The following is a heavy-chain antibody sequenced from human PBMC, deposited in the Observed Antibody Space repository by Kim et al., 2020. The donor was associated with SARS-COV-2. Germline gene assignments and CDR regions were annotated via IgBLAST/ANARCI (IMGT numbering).Heavy chain of an antibody. CDR1: GFTFDDYA. D-gene: IGHD6-13*01. CDR2: ISWNSGSI. V-gene: IGHV3-9*01. CDR3: AKDRGRYSSSCGAFDI. J-gene: IGHJ3*02. Sequence: GGSLRLSCAASGFTFDDYAMHWVRQAPGKGLEWVSGISWNSGSIGYADSVKGRFTISRDNAKNSLYLQMNSLRAEDTALYYCAKDRGRYSSSCGAFDIWG.